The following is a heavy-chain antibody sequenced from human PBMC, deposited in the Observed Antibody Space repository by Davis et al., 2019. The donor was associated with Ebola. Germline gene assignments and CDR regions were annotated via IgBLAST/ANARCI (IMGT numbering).Heavy chain of an antibody. V-gene: IGHV3-23*01. CDR3: ARVNAMTGYSRFDS. CDR1: VITFSSYA. CDR2: ISGSGGST. D-gene: IGHD3-9*01. Sequence: PGGSLRLSCADSVITFSSYAMTWVRQAPGKGLEWVSAISGSGGSTYYADSVKGRFTISRDNSKNTLYLQMNSLRAEDTAFYHCARVNAMTGYSRFDSWGQGTLVTVSS. J-gene: IGHJ5*01.